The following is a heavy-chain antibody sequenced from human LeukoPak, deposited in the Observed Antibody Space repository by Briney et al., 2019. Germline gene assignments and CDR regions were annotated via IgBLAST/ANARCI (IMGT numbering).Heavy chain of an antibody. CDR2: IIPIFGTA. V-gene: IGHV1-69*05. D-gene: IGHD6-13*01. CDR3: ARSPRGYIAEHYFDY. CDR1: GGTFSSYA. Sequence: SVEVSCKASGGTFSSYAISWVRQAPGQGLEWMGGIIPIFGTANYAQKFQGRVTITTDESTSTAYMELSSLRSEDTAVYYCARSPRGYIAEHYFDYWGQGTLVTVSS. J-gene: IGHJ4*02.